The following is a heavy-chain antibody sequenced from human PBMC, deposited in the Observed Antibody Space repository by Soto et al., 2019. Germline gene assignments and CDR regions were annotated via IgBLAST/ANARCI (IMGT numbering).Heavy chain of an antibody. J-gene: IGHJ4*02. CDR3: ARVRPRTRYSSSSDGFDY. D-gene: IGHD6-6*01. CDR2: ISSSSSYT. CDR1: GFTFSDYY. V-gene: IGHV3-11*06. Sequence: GGSLRLSCAAPGFTFSDYYMSWIRQAPGKGLEWVSYISSSSSYTNYADSVKGRFTISRDNAKNSLYLQMNSLRAEDTAVYYCARVRPRTRYSSSSDGFDYWGQGTLVTVSS.